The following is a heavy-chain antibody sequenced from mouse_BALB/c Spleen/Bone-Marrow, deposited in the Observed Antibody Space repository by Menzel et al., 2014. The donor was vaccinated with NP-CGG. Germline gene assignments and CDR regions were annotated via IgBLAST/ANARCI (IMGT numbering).Heavy chain of an antibody. CDR1: GFNIKDTY. D-gene: IGHD1-1*01. Sequence: VQLQQPGAELVKPGASVKLSCTASGFNIKDTYMHWVKQRPEQGLEWIGRIDPASGNTKYDPKFQGKATITADTSSNTAYLQLSSLTSEDTAVYYCARYYYGYYFDYWGQGTTLTVSS. V-gene: IGHV14-3*02. J-gene: IGHJ2*01. CDR3: ARYYYGYYFDY. CDR2: IDPASGNT.